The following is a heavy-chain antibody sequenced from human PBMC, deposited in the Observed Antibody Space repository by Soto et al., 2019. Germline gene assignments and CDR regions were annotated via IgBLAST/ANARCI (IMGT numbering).Heavy chain of an antibody. CDR2: INPNSGGT. CDR1: GYTFTGYY. D-gene: IGHD2-2*01. Sequence: ASVKVSCKASGYTFTGYYMHWVRQAPGQGLEWMGWINPNSGGTNYAQKFQGWVTMTRDTSISTAYMELSRLRSDDTAVYYCARGNPVVPAAIDFDCWGQGTLVTVSS. J-gene: IGHJ4*02. CDR3: ARGNPVVPAAIDFDC. V-gene: IGHV1-2*04.